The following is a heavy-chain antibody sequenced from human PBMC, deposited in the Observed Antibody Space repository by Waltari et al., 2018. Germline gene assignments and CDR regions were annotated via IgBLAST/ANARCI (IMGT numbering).Heavy chain of an antibody. V-gene: IGHV4-38-2*02. D-gene: IGHD4-17*01. Sequence: QVQLQESGPGLVKPSETLSLTCAVSGYSISSGYYWGWIRQPPGKGLEWIGSIYHSGSTYYNPSLKSRVTISVDTSKNQFSLKLSSVTAADTAVYYCAREAPPDYGDLDYWGQGTLVTVSS. CDR2: IYHSGST. CDR3: AREAPPDYGDLDY. CDR1: GYSISSGYY. J-gene: IGHJ4*02.